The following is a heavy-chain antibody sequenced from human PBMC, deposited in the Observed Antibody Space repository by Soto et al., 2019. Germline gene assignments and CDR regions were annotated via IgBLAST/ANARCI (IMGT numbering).Heavy chain of an antibody. D-gene: IGHD2-2*01. CDR2: INEDGTHT. CDR1: GFNFGKYW. Sequence: EVQLAASGGGLVQPGGSLRLSCAASGFNFGKYWMTWVRQATGREPERVANINEDGTHTYYVDCVKGRFIISRDNAKNSVYLQMNSLRGEDAALYYCTRDRGYQAFDYWGPGTLVTFSS. V-gene: IGHV3-7*03. CDR3: TRDRGYQAFDY. J-gene: IGHJ4*02.